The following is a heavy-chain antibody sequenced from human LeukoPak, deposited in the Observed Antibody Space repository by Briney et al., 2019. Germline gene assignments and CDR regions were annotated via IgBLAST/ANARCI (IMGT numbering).Heavy chain of an antibody. CDR2: INHSGNT. CDR3: AREEALGSGSFDY. V-gene: IGHV4-34*01. D-gene: IGHD1-26*01. CDR1: GGSFSGYY. J-gene: IGHJ4*02. Sequence: SETLSLTCAVYGGSFSGYYWSWIRQPPGKGLEWIGEINHSGNTNYNPSLKSRVTISVDTSKNQFSLKLNSVTAADTAVYYCAREEALGSGSFDYWGQGTLVTVSS.